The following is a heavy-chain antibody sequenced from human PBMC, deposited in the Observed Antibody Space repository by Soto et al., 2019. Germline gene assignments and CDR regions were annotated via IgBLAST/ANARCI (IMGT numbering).Heavy chain of an antibody. J-gene: IGHJ5*02. D-gene: IGHD2-15*01. Sequence: SETLSLTCTVSGGSISSTNYHWGWIRQPPGKGLEWIGTIYYTGTTYDNPSLKSRVTISVDTSKNQFSLKLSSVTAADTAVYYCARVVVPQRFDPWGQGTLVTVSS. V-gene: IGHV4-39*07. CDR2: IYYTGTT. CDR1: GGSISSTNYH. CDR3: ARVVVPQRFDP.